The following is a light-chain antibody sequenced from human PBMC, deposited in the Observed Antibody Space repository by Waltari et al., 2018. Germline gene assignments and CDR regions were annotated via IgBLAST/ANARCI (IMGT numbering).Light chain of an antibody. J-gene: IGKJ2*01. CDR1: RGLVDGGANKF. CDR3: MQALHPPYT. V-gene: IGKV2-28*01. CDR2: QIS. Sequence: DIVMTQSPLSLPGTPGEPASISGRSSRGLVDGGANKFLVWYLQKPGQSPQLLIYQISNRASGVPDRISGSGSDTDFTLKITRVEAADVGVYYCMQALHPPYTFGQGTKLEIK.